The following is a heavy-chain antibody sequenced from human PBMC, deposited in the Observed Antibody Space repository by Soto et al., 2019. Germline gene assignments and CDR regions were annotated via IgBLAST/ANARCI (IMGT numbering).Heavy chain of an antibody. J-gene: IGHJ4*02. D-gene: IGHD6-13*01. V-gene: IGHV4-59*01. CDR2: VYNSGST. Sequence: SETLSLTCTVSGGSISSNYWTWIRQPPGRGLEWIGYVYNSGSTNYNPSLKSRVTISEDTSKSQFSLKVNSMTAADTAVYYCARYRREAVAGYTLDNWGQGILVTVSS. CDR1: GGSISSNY. CDR3: ARYRREAVAGYTLDN.